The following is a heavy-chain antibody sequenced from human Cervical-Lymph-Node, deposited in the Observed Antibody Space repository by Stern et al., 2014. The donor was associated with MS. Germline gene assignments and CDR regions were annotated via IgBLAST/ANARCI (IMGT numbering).Heavy chain of an antibody. CDR3: ARGSGGPDY. Sequence: VQLVESGGGLVQAGGSLRLSCAASGFTFNSYWMHWVRQVPAKGLVWVARVNNDGTDTVYADSVKGRFTISRDNAKNALYLQMNSLTADDAAVYYCARGSGGPDYWGQGTLVTVSS. V-gene: IGHV3-74*02. CDR2: VNNDGTDT. CDR1: GFTFNSYW. J-gene: IGHJ4*02.